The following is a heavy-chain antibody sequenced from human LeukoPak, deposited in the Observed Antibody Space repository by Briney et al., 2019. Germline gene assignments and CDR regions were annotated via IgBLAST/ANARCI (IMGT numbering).Heavy chain of an antibody. CDR3: ARQLSGWYDADPY. CDR2: IKEDGSRN. J-gene: IGHJ4*02. CDR1: GFTFSRYW. D-gene: IGHD6-19*01. Sequence: GGSLRLSCAASGFTFSRYWMSWVRQAPGKGLEWVANIKEDGSRNHYVDSVKGRFTISRDNAKNSLYLQVSTLRAEDTAVYYCARQLSGWYDADPYWGQGTLVTVSS. V-gene: IGHV3-7*05.